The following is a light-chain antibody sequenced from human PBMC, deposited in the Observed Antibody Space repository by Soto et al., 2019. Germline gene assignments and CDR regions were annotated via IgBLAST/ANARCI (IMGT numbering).Light chain of an antibody. CDR2: KAS. J-gene: IGKJ2*01. CDR3: QQYNSYPYT. Sequence: DIQMTQSPSTLSASVGARVTITCRASQSISSWLAWYQQKPGKAPKLLIYKASSLESGVPSRFSGSGSGTAFTLTISSLQPDDFATYYCQQYNSYPYTFGQGTKLEIK. V-gene: IGKV1-5*03. CDR1: QSISSW.